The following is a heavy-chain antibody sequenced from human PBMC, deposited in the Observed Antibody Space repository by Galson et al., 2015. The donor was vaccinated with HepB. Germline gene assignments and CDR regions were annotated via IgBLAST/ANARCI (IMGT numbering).Heavy chain of an antibody. V-gene: IGHV2-70*11. CDR3: ARSRYSGSYHATYYYGMDV. CDR1: GFSLDTSGMF. CDR2: IDWDDDK. D-gene: IGHD1-26*01. J-gene: IGHJ6*02. Sequence: PALVKPTQTLTLTCTFSGFSLDTSGMFVSWIRQPPGKALEWLARIDWDDDKYYSPSLKTRLTISKDTSKNQVVLRMTNMDPVDSATYYCARSRYSGSYHATYYYGMDVWGQGTTVTVSS.